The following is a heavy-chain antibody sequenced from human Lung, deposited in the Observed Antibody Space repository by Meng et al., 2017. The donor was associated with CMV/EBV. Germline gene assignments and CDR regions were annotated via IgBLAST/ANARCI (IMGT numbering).Heavy chain of an antibody. CDR2: IRYDGSNE. CDR1: GFTFSSFG. J-gene: IGHJ4*02. V-gene: IGHV3-30*02. CDR3: ARDSSTGFYYFDY. D-gene: IGHD6-19*01. Sequence: GGSLRLXCATSGFTFSSFGMNWVRQAPGKGLEWVALIRYDGSNEYYADSVRGRFTISRDISKNTLYLEMNSLRLDDTAVYYCARDSSTGFYYFDYWGQGXLVTVSS.